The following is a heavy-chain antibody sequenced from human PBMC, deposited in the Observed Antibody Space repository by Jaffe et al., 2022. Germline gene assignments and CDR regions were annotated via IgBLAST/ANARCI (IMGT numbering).Heavy chain of an antibody. CDR3: ARAHGSGWYGWYFDL. J-gene: IGHJ2*01. Sequence: QVQLQESGPGLVKPSETLSLTCTVSGGSISSYYWSWIRQPPGKGLEWIGYIYYSGSTNYNPSLKSRVTISVDTSKNQFSLKLSSVTAADTAVYYCARAHGSGWYGWYFDLWGRGTLVTVSS. CDR1: GGSISSYY. CDR2: IYYSGST. V-gene: IGHV4-59*01. D-gene: IGHD6-19*01.